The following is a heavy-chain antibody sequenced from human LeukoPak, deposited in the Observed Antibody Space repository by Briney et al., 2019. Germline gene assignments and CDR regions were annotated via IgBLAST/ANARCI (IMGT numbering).Heavy chain of an antibody. V-gene: IGHV3-48*03. Sequence: PGGSLRLSCAASGFTFSSYEMNWVRQAPGKGLEWVSYISSSGSTKYYTDSVRGRFTISRDNSKNTLYLQMNSLRAEDTAVYYCAKGDRALYYGFSSFDYWGQGTLVTVSS. J-gene: IGHJ4*02. CDR1: GFTFSSYE. CDR2: ISSSGSTK. CDR3: AKGDRALYYGFSSFDY. D-gene: IGHD3-10*01.